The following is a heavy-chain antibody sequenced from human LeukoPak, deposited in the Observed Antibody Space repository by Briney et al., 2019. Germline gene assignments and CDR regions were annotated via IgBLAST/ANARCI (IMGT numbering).Heavy chain of an antibody. CDR1: GGSTSSYY. J-gene: IGHJ4*02. CDR3: ARHGTIAAAGYFDY. D-gene: IGHD6-13*01. Sequence: KPSETLSLTCTVSGGSTSSYYWSWLRQPPGKGLEWIGYIYYSGSSNYNPSLKSRVTMLVDTSQNQFSLKLTSVTAADTAVYYCARHGTIAAAGYFDYWGQGSLVTVSS. CDR2: IYYSGSS. V-gene: IGHV4-59*01.